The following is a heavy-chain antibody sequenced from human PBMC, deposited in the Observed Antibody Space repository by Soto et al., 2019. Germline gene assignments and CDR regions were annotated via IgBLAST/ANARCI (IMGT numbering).Heavy chain of an antibody. V-gene: IGHV4-59*01. CDR1: GGSISSYY. J-gene: IGHJ6*02. CDR2: IYYSGST. D-gene: IGHD3-10*01. Sequence: SETLSLTCTVSGGSISSYYWSWIRQPPGKGLEWIGYIYYSGSTNYNPSLKSRVTISVDTSKNQFSLKLSSVTAADTAVYYCARGKGRAVPPDYYGMDVWGQGTTVTVS. CDR3: ARGKGRAVPPDYYGMDV.